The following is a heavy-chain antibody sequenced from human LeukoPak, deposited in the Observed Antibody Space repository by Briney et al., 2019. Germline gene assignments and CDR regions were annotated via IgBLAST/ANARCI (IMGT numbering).Heavy chain of an antibody. CDR3: ATSDCSGISCFSFDY. V-gene: IGHV3-66*01. CDR1: GFTVSSNY. J-gene: IGHJ4*02. CDR2: IYSGGTT. Sequence: GGSLRLSCAASGFTVSSNYMTWVRQAPGKGLEWVSVIYSGGTTYYADSVTGRFTISRDNSKNTLYLQMNSLRAEDTAVYYCATSDCSGISCFSFDYWGQGTLVTVSS. D-gene: IGHD2-15*01.